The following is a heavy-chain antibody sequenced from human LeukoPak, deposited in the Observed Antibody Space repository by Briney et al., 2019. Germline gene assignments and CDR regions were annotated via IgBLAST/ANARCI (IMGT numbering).Heavy chain of an antibody. J-gene: IGHJ4*02. CDR1: GGSISSYY. V-gene: IGHV4-4*07. D-gene: IGHD3-22*01. Sequence: PSETLSLTYTVSGGSISSYYWSWIRQPAGKGLEWIGRIYTSGSTNYNPSLKSRVTMSVDTSKNQFSLKLSSVTAADTAVYYCARAGYYYDSSGYYEGDYWGQGTLVTVSS. CDR2: IYTSGST. CDR3: ARAGYYYDSSGYYEGDY.